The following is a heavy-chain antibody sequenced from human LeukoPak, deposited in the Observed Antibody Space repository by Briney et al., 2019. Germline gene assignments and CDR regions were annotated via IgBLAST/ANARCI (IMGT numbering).Heavy chain of an antibody. CDR1: GFTVSSNY. CDR3: TRGPPAAGTYEGYYYGMDV. V-gene: IGHV3-53*01. Sequence: PGGSLRLSCAASGFTVSSNYMSWVRQAPGKGLEWVSVIYSGGSTYYADSVKGRFTISRDNSKNTLYLQMNSLRAEDTAVYYGTRGPPAAGTYEGYYYGMDVWGQGTTVTVSS. J-gene: IGHJ6*02. D-gene: IGHD6-13*01. CDR2: IYSGGST.